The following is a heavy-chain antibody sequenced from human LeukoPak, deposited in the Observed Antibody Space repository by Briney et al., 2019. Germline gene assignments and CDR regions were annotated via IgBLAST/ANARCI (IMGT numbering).Heavy chain of an antibody. CDR3: AGSVAYCGGDCRLGDY. CDR2: IYSGGST. CDR1: GFTVNNNY. V-gene: IGHV3-66*01. D-gene: IGHD2-21*02. Sequence: GGSLRLSCAASGFTVNNNYMTWVRQAPGKGLERVSVIYSGGSTYYADSVRGRFTISRDNSKNTVYLQMNSLRAEDTAVYYCAGSVAYCGGDCRLGDYWGQGTLVTVSS. J-gene: IGHJ4*02.